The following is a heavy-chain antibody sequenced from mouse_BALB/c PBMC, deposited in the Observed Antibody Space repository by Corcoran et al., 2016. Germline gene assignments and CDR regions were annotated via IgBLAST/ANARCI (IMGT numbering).Heavy chain of an antibody. CDR2: ILPGSGST. D-gene: IGHD1-1*01. V-gene: IGHV1-9*01. J-gene: IGHJ1*01. CDR3: ARNYGSSYDWYFDV. CDR1: GYTFSSYW. Sequence: QVQLQQSGAELMKPGASVKISCKATGYTFSSYWIEWVKQRPGHGLEWIGEILPGSGSTNYNEKFKGKATFTADTSSNTANMQLSSLTSEDSAVYYCARNYGSSYDWYFDVGGAGTTVTVSS.